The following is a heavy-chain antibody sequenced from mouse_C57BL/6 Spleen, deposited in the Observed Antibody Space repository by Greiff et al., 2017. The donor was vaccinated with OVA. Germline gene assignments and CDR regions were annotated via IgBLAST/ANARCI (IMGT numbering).Heavy chain of an antibody. D-gene: IGHD2-3*01. CDR2: IDPSDRYT. CDR3: AREDDGYPYSDV. J-gene: IGHJ1*03. Sequence: QVQLQQPGAELVKPGASVKLSCKASGYTFTSYWMQWVKQRPGQGLEWIGKIDPSDRYTNYNQKFKGKATLTIDTSSSTAYMQLSSLTSEDSAVYYCAREDDGYPYSDVWGTGTTVTVSS. V-gene: IGHV1-50*01. CDR1: GYTFTSYW.